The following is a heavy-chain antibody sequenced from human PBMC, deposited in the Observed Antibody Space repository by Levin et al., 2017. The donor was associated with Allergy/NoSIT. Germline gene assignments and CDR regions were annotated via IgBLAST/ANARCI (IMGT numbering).Heavy chain of an antibody. Sequence: GGSLRLSCEASGFTFSDYYITWIRQAPGRGLEWVGYISDRGTTVDYADSVRGRFTLSRDNAKNSLYLEMNSLRAEDTAVYYCASEGIVGTLDYWGQGTLVTVSS. CDR3: ASEGIVGTLDY. CDR2: ISDRGTTV. D-gene: IGHD1-26*01. CDR1: GFTFSDYY. V-gene: IGHV3-11*01. J-gene: IGHJ4*02.